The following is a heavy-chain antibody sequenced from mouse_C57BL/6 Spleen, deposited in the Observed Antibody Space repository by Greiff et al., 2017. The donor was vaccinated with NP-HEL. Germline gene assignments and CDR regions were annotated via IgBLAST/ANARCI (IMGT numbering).Heavy chain of an antibody. CDR3: ADPVMTTVPWFAY. Sequence: QVQLQQPGAELVKPGASVKLSCKASGYTFTSYWMHWVKQRPGQGLEWIGMIHPNSGSTNYNEKFKSKATLTVDKSSSTAYMQLSSLTSEDSAVYYCADPVMTTVPWFAYWGQGTLVTVSA. D-gene: IGHD1-1*01. CDR2: IHPNSGST. V-gene: IGHV1-64*01. J-gene: IGHJ3*01. CDR1: GYTFTSYW.